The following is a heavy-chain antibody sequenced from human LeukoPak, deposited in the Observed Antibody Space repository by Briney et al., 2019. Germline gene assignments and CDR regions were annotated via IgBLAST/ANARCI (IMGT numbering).Heavy chain of an antibody. V-gene: IGHV3-9*01. D-gene: IGHD3-3*01. Sequence: GGSLRLSCAASGFTFDDYAMHWVRQAPGKDLEWVSGISWNSGSIGYADSVKGRFTISRDNAKNSLYLQMNSLRAEDTAVYYCARDTMWRFPDYWGRGTLVTVSS. CDR3: ARDTMWRFPDY. J-gene: IGHJ4*02. CDR2: ISWNSGSI. CDR1: GFTFDDYA.